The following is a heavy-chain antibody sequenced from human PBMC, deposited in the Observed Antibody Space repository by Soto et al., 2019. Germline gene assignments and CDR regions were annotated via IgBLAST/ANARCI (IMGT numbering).Heavy chain of an antibody. J-gene: IGHJ4*02. CDR2: ISAYNGNT. CDR3: ASGEGELLTPHPYYFDY. CDR1: GYTFTSYG. V-gene: IGHV1-18*01. D-gene: IGHD3-10*01. Sequence: ASVKVSCKASGYTFTSYGISWVRQAPGQGLEWMGWISAYNGNTNYAQKLQGRVTMTTDTSTSTAYMELRSLRSDDTAVYYCASGEGELLTPHPYYFDYWGQGTLVTVSS.